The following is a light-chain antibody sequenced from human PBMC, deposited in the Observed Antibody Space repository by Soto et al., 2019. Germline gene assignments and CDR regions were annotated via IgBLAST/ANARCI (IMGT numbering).Light chain of an antibody. CDR1: QSISSW. J-gene: IGKJ3*01. CDR2: DAS. V-gene: IGKV1-5*01. Sequence: DIQMTQSPSTLSASVGDRVTITCRASQSISSWLAWYHQKPGKAPKLLIYDASSLESGVPSRFSGSGSGTEFTLTISSLQPDDFATYYCQQYNSYSVTFGPGTKVDIK. CDR3: QQYNSYSVT.